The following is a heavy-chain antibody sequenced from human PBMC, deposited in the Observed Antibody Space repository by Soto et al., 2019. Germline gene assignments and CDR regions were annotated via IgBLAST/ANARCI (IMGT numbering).Heavy chain of an antibody. CDR3: ARVPTPTNGDPDKNNWFDP. CDR2: ISTYNGNT. Sequence: ASVKVSCKASGYTFTNFGINWVRQAPGQGLEWMGWISTYNGNTNYAPKLQGRVTMTTDTSTTTAYMELRSLRSDDTAVYYCARVPTPTNGDPDKNNWFDPWGQGTLVTVSS. CDR1: GYTFTNFG. V-gene: IGHV1-18*04. J-gene: IGHJ5*02. D-gene: IGHD4-17*01.